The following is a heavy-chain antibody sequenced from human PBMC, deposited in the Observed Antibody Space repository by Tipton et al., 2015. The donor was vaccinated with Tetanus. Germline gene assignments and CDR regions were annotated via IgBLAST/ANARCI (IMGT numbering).Heavy chain of an antibody. CDR3: ARDQIVEQATRDHDYGVDV. Sequence: SLRLSCAASGFTFSNYAMSWVRQAPGKGLEWVSTVSNTDSSTYYADSVKGRFTISRDNAKNSLYLLMDSLRAEDTAVYYCARDQIVEQATRDHDYGVDVWGQGTTVTVSS. D-gene: IGHD3-22*01. CDR2: VSNTDSST. V-gene: IGHV3-23*01. CDR1: GFTFSNYA. J-gene: IGHJ6*02.